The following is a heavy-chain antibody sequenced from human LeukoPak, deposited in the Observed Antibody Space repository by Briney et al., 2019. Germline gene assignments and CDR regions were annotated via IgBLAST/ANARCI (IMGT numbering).Heavy chain of an antibody. CDR3: ARTTVAVAGQRRHFDY. Sequence: SETLSLTCTVSGGAISSYYWSWIRQPPGKGLEWIGYIYYSGSTSYNPSLKSRVTISVDTSKNQFSLKLSSVTAADTAVYYCARTTVAVAGQRRHFDYWGQGTLVTVSS. V-gene: IGHV4-59*01. J-gene: IGHJ4*02. CDR2: IYYSGST. D-gene: IGHD6-19*01. CDR1: GGAISSYY.